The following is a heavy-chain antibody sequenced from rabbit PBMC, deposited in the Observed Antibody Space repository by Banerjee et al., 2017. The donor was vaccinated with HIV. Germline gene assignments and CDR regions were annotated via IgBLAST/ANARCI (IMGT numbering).Heavy chain of an antibody. V-gene: IGHV1S40*01. Sequence: QSLEESGGDLVKPGASLTLTCTASGFSFSSNVMCWVRQAPGKGLEWIACIDGGVSGSTYYANWAKGRFTISKTSSTTVTLQMTSLTAADTATYFCARDAGYAGSNLWGPGTLVTVS. CDR3: ARDAGYAGSNL. D-gene: IGHD4-2*01. CDR1: GFSFSSNV. J-gene: IGHJ4*01. CDR2: IDGGVSGST.